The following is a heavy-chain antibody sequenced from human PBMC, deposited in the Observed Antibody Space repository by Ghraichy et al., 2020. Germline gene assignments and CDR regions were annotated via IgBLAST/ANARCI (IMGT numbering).Heavy chain of an antibody. CDR2: INHSGST. V-gene: IGHV4-34*01. J-gene: IGHJ6*02. CDR1: GGSFSGYY. CDR3: ARDIRLGYCTNGVCYTYYYYGMDV. Sequence: SETLSLTCAVYGGSFSGYYWSWIRQPPGKRLEWTGEINHSGSTNYNPSLKSRVTISVDTSKNQFSLKLSSVTAADTAVYYCARDIRLGYCTNGVCYTYYYYGMDVWGQGTTVTVSS. D-gene: IGHD2-8*01.